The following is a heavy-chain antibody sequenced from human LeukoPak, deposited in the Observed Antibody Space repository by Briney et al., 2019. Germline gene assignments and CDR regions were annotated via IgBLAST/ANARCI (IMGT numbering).Heavy chain of an antibody. Sequence: PSETLSLTCTVSGGSISIYYWNWIRQPAGKGLEWIGRIFTSGITNYDPSLKSRVTMSVDTSKNQFSLNLSSVTAADTAVFYCARESSGNYYNPLWYMDVWGKGSTVTVSS. CDR3: ARESSGNYYNPLWYMDV. J-gene: IGHJ6*03. CDR1: GGSISIYY. V-gene: IGHV4-4*07. D-gene: IGHD3-10*01. CDR2: IFTSGIT.